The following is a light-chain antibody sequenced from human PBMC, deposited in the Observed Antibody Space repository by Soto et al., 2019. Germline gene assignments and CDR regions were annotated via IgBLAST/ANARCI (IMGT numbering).Light chain of an antibody. CDR1: SANVGNNY. J-gene: IGLJ1*01. Sequence: QSVLTQPPSASRTPGQRVTISCSGRSANVGNNYVCWYQQLPGTAPKLLIYSNNHRPSGVPDRFSGSKSGTSASLAISGLRSEDEADYYCVSWDDSLSGLVFGTGTKVTVL. V-gene: IGLV1-47*02. CDR3: VSWDDSLSGLV. CDR2: SNN.